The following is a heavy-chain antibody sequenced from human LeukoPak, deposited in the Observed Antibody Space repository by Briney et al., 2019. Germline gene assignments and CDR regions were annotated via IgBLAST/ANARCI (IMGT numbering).Heavy chain of an antibody. D-gene: IGHD5-18*01. Sequence: GASVKVSCKVSGYTLTELSMHWVRQAPGKGREWMGGFDPEDGETIYAQKFQGRVTMTEDTSTDTAYMELSSLRSEDTAVYYCATVYSYGYYYFDYWGQGTLVTVSS. CDR3: ATVYSYGYYYFDY. J-gene: IGHJ4*02. CDR2: FDPEDGET. V-gene: IGHV1-24*01. CDR1: GYTLTELS.